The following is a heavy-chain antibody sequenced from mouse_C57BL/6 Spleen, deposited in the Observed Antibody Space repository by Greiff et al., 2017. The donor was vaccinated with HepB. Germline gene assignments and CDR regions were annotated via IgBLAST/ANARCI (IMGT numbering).Heavy chain of an antibody. CDR3: AWGYDGAWFAY. J-gene: IGHJ3*01. D-gene: IGHD2-2*01. V-gene: IGHV3-6*01. CDR2: ISYDGSN. Sequence: EVKVEESGPGLVKPSQSLSLTCSVTGYSITSGYYWNWIRQFPGNKLEWMGYISYDGSNNYNPSLKNRISITRDTSKNQFFLKLNSVTTEDTATYYCAWGYDGAWFAYWGQGTLVTVSA. CDR1: GYSITSGYY.